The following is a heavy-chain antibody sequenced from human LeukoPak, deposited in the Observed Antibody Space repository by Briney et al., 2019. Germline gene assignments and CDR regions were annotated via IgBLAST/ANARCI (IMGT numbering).Heavy chain of an antibody. J-gene: IGHJ4*02. V-gene: IGHV3-23*01. CDR3: AKTAYYDFWSGYYSPHFDY. Sequence: GGSLRLSCAASGFTFSSYAMSWVRQAPGKGLEWVSAISGSGGSTYYADSVKGRFTISRDNSKNTLYLQMNSLRAEDTAVYYCAKTAYYDFWSGYYSPHFDYWGQGTLVTVSS. D-gene: IGHD3-3*01. CDR2: ISGSGGST. CDR1: GFTFSSYA.